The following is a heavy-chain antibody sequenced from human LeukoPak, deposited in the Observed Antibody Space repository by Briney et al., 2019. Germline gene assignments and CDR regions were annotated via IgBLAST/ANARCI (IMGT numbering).Heavy chain of an antibody. V-gene: IGHV3-33*01. CDR1: GFTFSSYG. J-gene: IGHJ6*03. D-gene: IGHD2-8*01. CDR3: ARDVSYYYYMDV. CDR2: IWYDGSNK. Sequence: PGGSLRLSCAASGFTFSSYGMHWVRQAPGKGLDWVAVIWYDGSNKYYADSVKGRFTISRDNSKNTLYLQMNSLRAEDTAVYYCARDVSYYYYMDVWGKGTTVTVSS.